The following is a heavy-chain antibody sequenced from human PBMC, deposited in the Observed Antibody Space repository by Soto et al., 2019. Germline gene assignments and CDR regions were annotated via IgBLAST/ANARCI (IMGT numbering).Heavy chain of an antibody. Sequence: PGESLKISCKGSGYSFTSYWISWVRQMPGKGLEWMGRIDPSDSYTNYSPSFQGHVTISADKSISTAYLQWSSLKASDTAMYYCASLLAEGAAGRPLDYWGQGTLVTVSS. CDR1: GYSFTSYW. CDR3: ASLLAEGAAGRPLDY. CDR2: IDPSDSYT. V-gene: IGHV5-10-1*01. J-gene: IGHJ4*02. D-gene: IGHD6-13*01.